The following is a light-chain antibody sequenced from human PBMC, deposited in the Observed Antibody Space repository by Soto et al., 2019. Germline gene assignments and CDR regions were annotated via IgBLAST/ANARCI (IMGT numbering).Light chain of an antibody. CDR1: QSISKW. CDR2: DAS. V-gene: IGKV1-5*01. Sequence: DIPRRPSPATLSASLVVRVSITFRASQSISKWLAWHQQKPGKAPKLLIYDASTLQSGVPPRFSGSGSGTEFTLTIRSLQPDDIATYYCQQYSSYSAWTSAERTKVDI. CDR3: QQYSSYSAWT. J-gene: IGKJ1*01.